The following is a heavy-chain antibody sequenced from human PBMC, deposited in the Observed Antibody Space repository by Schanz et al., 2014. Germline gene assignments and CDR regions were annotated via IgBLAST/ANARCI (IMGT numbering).Heavy chain of an antibody. V-gene: IGHV3-11*01. D-gene: IGHD6-13*01. CDR3: AKDLAAVGVFDY. CDR2: ISNSGTTI. Sequence: VQLVESGGGLVQPGGSLRLSCAASGFIFSNSWMSWVRQAPGKGLEWVSYISNSGTTIYYADSVKGRFTISRDNAKNSLYLQMNSLRVEDTAIYYCAKDLAAVGVFDYWGQGSLVTVSP. CDR1: GFIFSNSW. J-gene: IGHJ4*02.